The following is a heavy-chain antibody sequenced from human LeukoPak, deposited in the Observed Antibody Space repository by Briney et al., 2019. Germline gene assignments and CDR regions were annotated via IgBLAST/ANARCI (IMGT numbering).Heavy chain of an antibody. Sequence: GESLKISCKGSRYSFTSYWIGWVRQMPGKGLEWMGIIYPGDSDTRYSPSFQGQVTISADKSISTAYLQWSSLKASDTAMYYCARGRYCSSTSCYTYNWFDPWGQGTLVTVSS. J-gene: IGHJ5*02. D-gene: IGHD2-2*02. CDR3: ARGRYCSSTSCYTYNWFDP. V-gene: IGHV5-51*01. CDR1: RYSFTSYW. CDR2: IYPGDSDT.